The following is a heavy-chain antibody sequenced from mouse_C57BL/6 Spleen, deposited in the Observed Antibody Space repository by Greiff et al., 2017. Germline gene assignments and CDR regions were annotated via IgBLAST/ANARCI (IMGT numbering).Heavy chain of an antibody. Sequence: EVMLVESGGGLVQPKGSLKLSCAASGFSFNTYAMNWVRQAPGKGLEWVARIRSKSNNYATYYADSVKDRFTISRDDSESMLYLQMNDLKTEDTALYYCVRGAGLGRYFDVWGTGTTVTVSS. CDR1: GFSFNTYA. CDR3: VRGAGLGRYFDV. D-gene: IGHD4-1*01. J-gene: IGHJ1*03. V-gene: IGHV10-1*01. CDR2: IRSKSNNYAT.